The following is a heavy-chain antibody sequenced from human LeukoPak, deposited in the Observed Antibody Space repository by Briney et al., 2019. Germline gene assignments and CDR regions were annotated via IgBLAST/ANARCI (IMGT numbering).Heavy chain of an antibody. CDR3: ARAGGYYYDSSGYYYVFGY. CDR2: INPSGGST. CDR1: GYTFTSYY. V-gene: IGHV1-46*01. Sequence: ASVKVSCKASGYTFTSYYMHWVRQAPGQGLEWMGIINPSGGSTSYAQKFQGRVTMTRDTSTSTVYMELSSLRSEDTAVYYCARAGGYYYDSSGYYYVFGYWGQGTLVTVSS. D-gene: IGHD3-22*01. J-gene: IGHJ4*02.